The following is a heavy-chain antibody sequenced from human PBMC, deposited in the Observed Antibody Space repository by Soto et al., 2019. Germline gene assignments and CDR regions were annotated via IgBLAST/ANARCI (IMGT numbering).Heavy chain of an antibody. J-gene: IGHJ4*02. CDR2: IYYTGNN. V-gene: IGHV4-30-4*01. Sequence: SETLSLTCTVSGDSISSPHYYWTWIRQPPGKGLEWVGYIYYTGNNFYNPALKSRVAMSVDPSTNQFSLKLASVTDADTAVYFCAREPKQNYDSSPWNGGLDFWGPGTLVTVSS. CDR3: AREPKQNYDSSPWNGGLDF. D-gene: IGHD3-22*01. CDR1: GDSISSPHYY.